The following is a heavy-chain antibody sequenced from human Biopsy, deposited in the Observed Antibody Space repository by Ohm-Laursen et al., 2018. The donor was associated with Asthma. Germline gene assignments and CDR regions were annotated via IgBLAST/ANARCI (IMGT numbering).Heavy chain of an antibody. V-gene: IGHV4-31*03. CDR2: IYYSGSP. Sequence: SDTLSLTCTVSYGSITSGGYYWTWIRQHPGKGLERIGLIYYSGSPYYNPSLKSRVTMSVDPSKNQFSLKLTSVTATDTAVYYCATLRVYCRGANCFFFNYWGQGTLVTVSS. J-gene: IGHJ4*02. CDR3: ATLRVYCRGANCFFFNY. D-gene: IGHD2-2*01. CDR1: YGSITSGGYY.